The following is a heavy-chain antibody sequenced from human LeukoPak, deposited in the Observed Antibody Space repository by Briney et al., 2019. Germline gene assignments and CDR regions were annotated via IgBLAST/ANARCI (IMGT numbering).Heavy chain of an antibody. V-gene: IGHV3-30*02. CDR1: GYTFSSYG. CDR3: AKLTVAGEVADY. Sequence: PGGTLRLSCAASGYTFSSYGMHWVRQAPGKGLEWVAFIRYDGSNKYYADSVKGRFTISRDNSKNTLYLQMNSLRAEDTAVYYCAKLTVAGEVADYWGQGTLVTVSS. J-gene: IGHJ4*02. D-gene: IGHD6-19*01. CDR2: IRYDGSNK.